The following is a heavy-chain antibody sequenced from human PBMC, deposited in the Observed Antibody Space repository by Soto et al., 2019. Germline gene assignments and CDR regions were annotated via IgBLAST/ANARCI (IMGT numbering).Heavy chain of an antibody. CDR3: TTDQADFWSGPAGMDV. Sequence: PGGSLRLSCAASGFTFSNAWMSWVRQAPGKGLEWVGRIKSKTDGGTTDYAAPVKGRFTISRDDSKNTLYLQMNSLKTEDTAVYYCTTDQADFWSGPAGMDVWGKGTTVTVSS. J-gene: IGHJ6*04. V-gene: IGHV3-15*01. CDR1: GFTFSNAW. D-gene: IGHD3-3*01. CDR2: IKSKTDGGTT.